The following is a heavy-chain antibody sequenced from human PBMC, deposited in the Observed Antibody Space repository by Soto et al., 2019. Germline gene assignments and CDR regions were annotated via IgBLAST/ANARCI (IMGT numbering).Heavy chain of an antibody. V-gene: IGHV3-49*03. CDR2: ITSKRYGGKT. Sequence: PGGSLRLSCITPGFTFGDYAMIWFRQAPGKGLEWVSFITSKRYGGKTEYAASVKGRFTISRDDSKSVAYLQMNSLRTDDTAVYYCSRLPPNNWGAPLDYWGQGTLVTVSS. D-gene: IGHD1-26*01. J-gene: IGHJ4*02. CDR3: SRLPPNNWGAPLDY. CDR1: GFTFGDYA.